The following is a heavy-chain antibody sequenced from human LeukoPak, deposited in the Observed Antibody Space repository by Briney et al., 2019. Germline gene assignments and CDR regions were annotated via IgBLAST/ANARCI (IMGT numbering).Heavy chain of an antibody. Sequence: PGGSLRLSCAASGFTFSSYSMNWVRQAPGKGLEWVSSISSSSSYIYYADSVKGRFTISRDNAKNSLYLQMNSLRAGDTAVYYCARDRGKWDFHDSSSFYFDTLGDWGQGTLVTVSS. CDR2: ISSSSSYI. D-gene: IGHD3-22*01. V-gene: IGHV3-21*01. CDR3: ARDRGKWDFHDSSSFYFDTLGD. J-gene: IGHJ4*02. CDR1: GFTFSSYS.